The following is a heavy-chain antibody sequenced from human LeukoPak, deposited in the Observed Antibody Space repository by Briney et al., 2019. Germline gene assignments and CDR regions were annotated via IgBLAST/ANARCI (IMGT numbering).Heavy chain of an antibody. D-gene: IGHD4-17*01. Sequence: PSETLSLTCTVSGGSISSGGYYWSWIRQHPGKGLEWIGYIYYSGSTYYNPSLESRVTISVDTSKNQFSLKLSSVTAADTAVYYCARDSFPYGDMFDYWGQGTLVTVSS. J-gene: IGHJ4*02. V-gene: IGHV4-31*03. CDR3: ARDSFPYGDMFDY. CDR2: IYYSGST. CDR1: GGSISSGGYY.